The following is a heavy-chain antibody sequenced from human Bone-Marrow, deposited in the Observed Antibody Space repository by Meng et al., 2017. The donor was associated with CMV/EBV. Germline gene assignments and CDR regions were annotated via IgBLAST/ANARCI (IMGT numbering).Heavy chain of an antibody. Sequence: ASVKVSCKASGYTFTGYYMHWVRQAPGQGLEWMGWINPNSGGTNYAQKFQGRVTMTRDTSISTAYMELSRLRSDDTAVYYCARGLVVPAAQPNHYYYYGMDVWGQGTTVTVSS. CDR3: ARGLVVPAAQPNHYYYYGMDV. CDR2: INPNSGGT. J-gene: IGHJ6*02. CDR1: GYTFTGYY. V-gene: IGHV1-2*02. D-gene: IGHD2-2*01.